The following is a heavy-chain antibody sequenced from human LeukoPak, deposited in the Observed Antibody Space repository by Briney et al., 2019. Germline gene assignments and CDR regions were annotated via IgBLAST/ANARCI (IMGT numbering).Heavy chain of an antibody. Sequence: SETLSLTCTVSGGSISSGGYYWSWIRQHPGKGLEWIGYSYYSGSTYYNPSLKSRVTISVDTSKNQFSLKLSSVTAADTAVYYCARARALRFLEWLSNWFDPWGQGTLVTVSS. V-gene: IGHV4-31*03. CDR2: SYYSGST. CDR1: GGSISSGGYY. J-gene: IGHJ5*02. CDR3: ARARALRFLEWLSNWFDP. D-gene: IGHD3-3*01.